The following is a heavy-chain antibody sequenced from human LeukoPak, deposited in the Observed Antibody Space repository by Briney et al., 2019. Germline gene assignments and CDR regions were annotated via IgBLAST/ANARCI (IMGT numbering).Heavy chain of an antibody. V-gene: IGHV3-7*01. D-gene: IGHD3-9*01. CDR3: ARGQRLGS. Sequence: GGSLRLSCVASGFIFSDFWMSWVRQAPGKGLEWVANIKQDGSEKYYVDSVKGRFTISRDNAKNSLYLRMNNLRVEDTAVYFCARGQRLGSWGQGTLVIVSS. CDR2: IKQDGSEK. CDR1: GFIFSDFW. J-gene: IGHJ4*02.